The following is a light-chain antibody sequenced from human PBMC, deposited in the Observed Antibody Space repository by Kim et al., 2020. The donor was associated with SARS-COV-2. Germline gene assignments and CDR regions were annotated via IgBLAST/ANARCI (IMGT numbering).Light chain of an antibody. CDR2: DAS. V-gene: IGKV3-11*01. J-gene: IGKJ2*01. CDR1: QSISIY. Sequence: EIVLTQSPATLSLSPGERATLSCRASQSISIYLTWYQQKPGQAPRLLIYDASNRATGIPARFSGSGSGTDFTLTISSLEPEDFAVYYCQQRSSWPWTFGQGTKLEI. CDR3: QQRSSWPWT.